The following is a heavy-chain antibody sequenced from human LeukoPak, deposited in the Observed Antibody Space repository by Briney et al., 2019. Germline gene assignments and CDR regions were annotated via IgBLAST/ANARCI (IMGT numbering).Heavy chain of an antibody. J-gene: IGHJ6*04. Sequence: PGGSLRLSCAASGFTFSSYEMNWFRQAPGKGLQWVSYISSSGSTIYYAASVKGRFTISIDNAKNSLYLQMNSLRADDTAVYYCAELGITMSGGVWGKGTTVTISS. CDR2: ISSSGSTI. V-gene: IGHV3-48*03. CDR1: GFTFSSYE. CDR3: AELGITMSGGV. D-gene: IGHD3-10*02.